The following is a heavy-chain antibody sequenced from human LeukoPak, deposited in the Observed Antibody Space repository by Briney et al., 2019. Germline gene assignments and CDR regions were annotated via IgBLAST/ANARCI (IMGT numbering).Heavy chain of an antibody. CDR2: IWDGGSNK. J-gene: IGHJ6*02. CDR1: GFTFSSYG. D-gene: IGHD6-13*01. V-gene: IGHV3-30*18. Sequence: PGRSQRLSCAASGFTFSSYGMHWVRQAPGKGLEWVAVIWDGGSNKYYADSVKGRFTISRDNSKNTLYLQMNSLRAEDTAVYYCAKDSLTAAAVTKMDYYGMDVWGQGTTVTVSS. CDR3: AKDSLTAAAVTKMDYYGMDV.